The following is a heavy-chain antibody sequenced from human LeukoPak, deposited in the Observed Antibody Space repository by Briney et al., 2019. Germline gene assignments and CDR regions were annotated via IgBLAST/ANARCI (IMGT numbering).Heavy chain of an antibody. CDR2: IRYDGSNK. J-gene: IGHJ4*02. CDR3: ARGTTYYYDSSGSPLDY. Sequence: GGSLRLSCAASGFTFSSYGMHWVRQAPGKGLEWVAFIRYDGSNKYYADSVKGRFTISRDNSKNTLYLQMNSLRAEDTAVYYCARGTTYYYDSSGSPLDYWGQGTLVTVSS. V-gene: IGHV3-30*02. D-gene: IGHD3-22*01. CDR1: GFTFSSYG.